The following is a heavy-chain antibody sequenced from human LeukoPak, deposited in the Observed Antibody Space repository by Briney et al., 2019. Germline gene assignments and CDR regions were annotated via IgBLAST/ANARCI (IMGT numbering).Heavy chain of an antibody. Sequence: GSLRLSCAASGFTFSSYAMSWVRQAPGKGLEWVSAISGSGGSTYYVDSVKGRFTISRDNSKNTLYLQMNSLKAEDTAVYYCAKPGEYQLPFDYWGQGTLVTVSS. D-gene: IGHD2-2*01. CDR2: ISGSGGST. CDR3: AKPGEYQLPFDY. J-gene: IGHJ4*02. V-gene: IGHV3-23*01. CDR1: GFTFSSYA.